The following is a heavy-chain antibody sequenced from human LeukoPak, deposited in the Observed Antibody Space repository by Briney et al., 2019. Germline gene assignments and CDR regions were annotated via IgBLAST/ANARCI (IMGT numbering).Heavy chain of an antibody. Sequence: PGGSLRLSCAASGFTFSSYAMHWVRQAPGKGLEWVAVISYDGSNKYYADSVKGRFTISRDNSKNTLYLQMNSLRAEDTAVYYCARAVLWFGEFQHLDYWGQGTLVTVSS. CDR1: GFTFSSYA. D-gene: IGHD3-10*01. CDR2: ISYDGSNK. V-gene: IGHV3-30-3*01. J-gene: IGHJ4*02. CDR3: ARAVLWFGEFQHLDY.